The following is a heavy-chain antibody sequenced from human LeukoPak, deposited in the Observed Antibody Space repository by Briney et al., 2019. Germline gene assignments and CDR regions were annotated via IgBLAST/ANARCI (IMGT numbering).Heavy chain of an antibody. CDR1: GFTFSSYG. D-gene: IGHD3-22*01. Sequence: GGSLRLSCAASGFTFSSYGMHWVRQAPGKGLEWVAVISYDGSNKYYADSVKGRFIISRDISKNTLYLQMNSLRAEDSALYYCARGGRGSAAVVAPRSFDIWGQGTMDTVSS. V-gene: IGHV3-30*03. CDR3: ARGGRGSAAVVAPRSFDI. CDR2: ISYDGSNK. J-gene: IGHJ3*02.